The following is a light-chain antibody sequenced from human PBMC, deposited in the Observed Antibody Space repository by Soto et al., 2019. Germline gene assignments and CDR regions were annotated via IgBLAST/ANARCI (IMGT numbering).Light chain of an antibody. V-gene: IGKV1-39*01. CDR1: QSTSSY. CDR2: ATS. Sequence: DIQMTQSPSSLSASVGDRVTITCRASQSTSSYLNWYQQKPGKAPKILIYATSSLQSGVPSRFSGSGSGTDFTLTISSLQPEDFATYYCQQSYSTPFTFGPGTTVDVK. CDR3: QQSYSTPFT. J-gene: IGKJ3*01.